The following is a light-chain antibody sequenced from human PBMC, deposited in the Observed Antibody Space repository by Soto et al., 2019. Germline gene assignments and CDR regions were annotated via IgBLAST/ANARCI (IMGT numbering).Light chain of an antibody. CDR3: QRTYNASYT. CDR2: SAC. J-gene: IGKJ2*01. Sequence: DIQLTQSPSSLSASVGDRVTITCRVSQGISSYLNWYRQKPGKVPKLLIYSACNLKSGVTSRFNNSGSRTDFTLTISSLQTEDVTTYYGQRTYNASYTLGQGTKLEIK. V-gene: IGKV1-27*01. CDR1: QGISSY.